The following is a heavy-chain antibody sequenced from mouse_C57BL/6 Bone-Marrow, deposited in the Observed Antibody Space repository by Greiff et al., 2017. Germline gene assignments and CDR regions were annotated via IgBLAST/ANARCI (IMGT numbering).Heavy chain of an antibody. CDR3: ARLGYYGSSYDYAMDY. J-gene: IGHJ4*01. CDR2: FHPYNDDT. V-gene: IGHV1-47*01. D-gene: IGHD1-1*01. CDR1: GYTFTTYP. Sequence: QVQLQQSGAELVKPGASVKMSCKASGYTFTTYPIEWMKQNHGKSLEWIGNFHPYNDDTKYNEKFKGKATLTVEKSSSTVYLELSRLTSDDSAVYYCARLGYYGSSYDYAMDYWGQGTSVTVSS.